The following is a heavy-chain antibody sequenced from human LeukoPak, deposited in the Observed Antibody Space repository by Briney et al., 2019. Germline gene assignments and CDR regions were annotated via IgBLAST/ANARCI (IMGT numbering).Heavy chain of an antibody. CDR3: ARVGRTYYYGSGSSLPNWFDP. Sequence: ASVKVSCKASGYTFTSYAMHWVRQAPGQGLEWMGGIIPIFGTANYAQKFQGRVTITADKSTSTAYMELSSLRSEDTAVYYCARVGRTYYYGSGSSLPNWFDPWGQGTLVTVSS. CDR2: IIPIFGTA. D-gene: IGHD3-10*01. CDR1: GYTFTSYA. V-gene: IGHV1-69*06. J-gene: IGHJ5*02.